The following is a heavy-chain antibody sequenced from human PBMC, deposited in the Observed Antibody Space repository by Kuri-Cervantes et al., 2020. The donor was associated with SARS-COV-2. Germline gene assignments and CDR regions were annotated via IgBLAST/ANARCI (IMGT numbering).Heavy chain of an antibody. J-gene: IGHJ4*02. D-gene: IGHD5-24*01. Sequence: LRLSCTVSGGSISSGSYYWSWIRQPAGKGLEWIGRIYTSGSTNYNPSLKSRVTISVDTSKNQFSLKLSSVTAADTAVYYCARDGDGYTTDYWGQGTLVTVSS. V-gene: IGHV4-61*02. CDR3: ARDGDGYTTDY. CDR2: IYTSGST. CDR1: GGSISSGSYY.